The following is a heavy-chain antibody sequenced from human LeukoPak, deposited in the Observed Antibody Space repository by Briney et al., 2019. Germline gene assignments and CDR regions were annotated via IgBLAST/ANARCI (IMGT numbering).Heavy chain of an antibody. CDR3: VTRDGVSSGFFNLDY. D-gene: IGHD3-22*01. CDR2: INTNTGNP. V-gene: IGHV7-4-1*02. J-gene: IGHJ4*02. Sequence: ASVKVSCRASGYTFTHYAMNWVRQAPGQGLEWMGWINTNTGNPTYAQGFTGRFVFSLDTSVSTAYLQISSLKAEDTAVYYCVTRDGVSSGFFNLDYWGQGTLVTVSS. CDR1: GYTFTHYA.